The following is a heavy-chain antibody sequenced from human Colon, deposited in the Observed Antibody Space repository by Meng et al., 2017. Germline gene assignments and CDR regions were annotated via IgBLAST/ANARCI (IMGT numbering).Heavy chain of an antibody. CDR3: ARDLYTSGRFDY. CDR2: ISVGNGNT. Sequence: QGQLVQSGTEVKKPGASVKVSCKTSGFTFTSYAIQWLRQAPGQSLEWMGWISVGNGNTKYSQKFQDRLTITRDTSASTAYMELSGLKSEDTAVYYCARDLYTSGRFDYWGQGTLVTVSS. J-gene: IGHJ4*02. V-gene: IGHV1-3*01. CDR1: GFTFTSYA. D-gene: IGHD3-10*01.